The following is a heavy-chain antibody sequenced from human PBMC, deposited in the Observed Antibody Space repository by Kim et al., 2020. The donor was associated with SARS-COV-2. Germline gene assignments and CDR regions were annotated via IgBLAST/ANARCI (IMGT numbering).Heavy chain of an antibody. J-gene: IGHJ4*01. V-gene: IGHV3-30*04. Sequence: GGSLRLSCAASGFTFSSYAMHWVRQAPGKGLEWVAVISYDGSNKYYADSVKGRFTISRDNSKNTLYLQMNSLRAEDTAVYYCASPPLVGATTAGPDYWG. D-gene: IGHD1-26*01. CDR2: ISYDGSNK. CDR3: ASPPLVGATTAGPDY. CDR1: GFTFSSYA.